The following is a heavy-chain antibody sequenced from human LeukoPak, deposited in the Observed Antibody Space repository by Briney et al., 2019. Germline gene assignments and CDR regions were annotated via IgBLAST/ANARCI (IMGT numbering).Heavy chain of an antibody. CDR3: AKDAAGPEY. D-gene: IGHD6-13*01. Sequence: GGSLRLSCAASGLTFSDYSMTWVRQAPGKGLFWVSGISAGGGSTYYADSVTRRFTISRDNSRNTLYLQMNSLSAEDTAVYYCAKDAAGPEYWGQGTLVTVSS. CDR2: ISAGGGST. V-gene: IGHV3-23*01. CDR1: GLTFSDYS. J-gene: IGHJ4*02.